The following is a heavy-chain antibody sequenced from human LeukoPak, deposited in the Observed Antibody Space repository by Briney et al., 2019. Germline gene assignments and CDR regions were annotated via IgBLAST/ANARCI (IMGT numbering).Heavy chain of an antibody. Sequence: ASVKVSCKVSGYTLTELSMHWVRQAPGKGLEWMGGFDPEDGETIYAQKFQGRVTITADESTSTAYMELSSLRSEDTAVYYCASHITVAGTDNYYYYGMDVWGQGTTVTVSS. CDR3: ASHITVAGTDNYYYYGMDV. J-gene: IGHJ6*02. CDR2: FDPEDGET. CDR1: GYTLTELS. D-gene: IGHD6-19*01. V-gene: IGHV1-24*01.